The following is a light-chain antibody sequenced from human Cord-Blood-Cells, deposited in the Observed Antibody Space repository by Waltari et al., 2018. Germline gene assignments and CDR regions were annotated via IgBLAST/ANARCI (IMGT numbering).Light chain of an antibody. CDR3: CSYADSIPYV. CDR2: KVS. Sequence: QSDLTQPASVSGSPGQSITIPCPGTRSDVGRYNLVSWYQQHPVKAPKLMIYKVSKRPSGVSNRCSGSKSGNTAALTISGLQAKDWADYCCCSYADSIPYVFGTETKVTVL. CDR1: RSDVGRYNL. J-gene: IGLJ1*01. V-gene: IGLV2-23*02.